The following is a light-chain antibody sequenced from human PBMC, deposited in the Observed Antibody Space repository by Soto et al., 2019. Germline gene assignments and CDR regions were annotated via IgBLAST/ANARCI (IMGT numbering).Light chain of an antibody. CDR1: QSISSW. CDR2: DAS. CDR3: QQYKSYSIP. J-gene: IGKJ3*01. Sequence: DIQMTQSPSTLSASVGDRVTITCRASQSISSWLAWYQQKPGKAPKLLIYDASSLESGVPSGFSGSGSGTEFTLTISSLQPDEFATYYCQQYKSYSIPFGPGTKVDIK. V-gene: IGKV1-5*01.